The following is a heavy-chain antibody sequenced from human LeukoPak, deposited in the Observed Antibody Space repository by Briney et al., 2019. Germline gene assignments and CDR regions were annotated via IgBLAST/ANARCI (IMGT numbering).Heavy chain of an antibody. D-gene: IGHD5-12*01. V-gene: IGHV3-21*01. Sequence: PGGSLRLSCAASGFTFKSYSMNWVRQAPGKGLEWVSSISGGSTYIYHADSLKGRFTISRDNAEDSLYLQMNSLRAEDTAVYYCARGGRLLDAWGQGTLVTVSS. CDR2: ISGGSTYI. CDR1: GFTFKSYS. CDR3: ARGGRLLDA. J-gene: IGHJ5*02.